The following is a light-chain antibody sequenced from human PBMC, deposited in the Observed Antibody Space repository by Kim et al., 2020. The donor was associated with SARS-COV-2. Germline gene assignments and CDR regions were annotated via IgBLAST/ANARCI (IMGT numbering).Light chain of an antibody. CDR1: KLGDKY. CDR3: QAWDSSTHV. J-gene: IGLJ1*01. Sequence: SYELTQPPSVSVSPGQTASVTCSGDKLGDKYACWYQQKPGQSPVLVIYQDSKRPSGIPERFSGSNSGNTATLTISGTQAMDGADYYCQAWDSSTHVFGTGTKVTVL. CDR2: QDS. V-gene: IGLV3-1*01.